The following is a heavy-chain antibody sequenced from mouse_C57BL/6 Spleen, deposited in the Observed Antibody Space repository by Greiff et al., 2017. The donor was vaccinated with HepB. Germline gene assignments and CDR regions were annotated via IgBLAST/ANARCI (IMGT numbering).Heavy chain of an antibody. CDR3: ARWSNYPYAMDY. J-gene: IGHJ4*01. Sequence: QVHVKQPGAELVMPGASVKLSCKASGYTFTSYWMHWVKQRPGQGLEWIGEIDPSDSDTNYNQKFKGKSTLTVDKSSSTAYMQLSSLTSEDSAVYYCARWSNYPYAMDYWGQGTSVTVSS. CDR1: GYTFTSYW. V-gene: IGHV1-69*01. CDR2: IDPSDSDT. D-gene: IGHD2-5*01.